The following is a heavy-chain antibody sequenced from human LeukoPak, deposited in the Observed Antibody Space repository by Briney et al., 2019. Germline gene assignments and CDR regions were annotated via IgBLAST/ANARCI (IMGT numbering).Heavy chain of an antibody. J-gene: IGHJ3*02. CDR1: GFTFDDYG. V-gene: IGHV3-20*04. Sequence: PGGSLRLSCAASGFTFDDYGMSWVRQAPGKGLEWVSGINWNGGSTGYADSVKGRFTISRDNAKNSLYLQMNSLRAEDTALYYCARVKGVYAGWRAFDIWGQGTMVTVSS. D-gene: IGHD5/OR15-5a*01. CDR3: ARVKGVYAGWRAFDI. CDR2: INWNGGST.